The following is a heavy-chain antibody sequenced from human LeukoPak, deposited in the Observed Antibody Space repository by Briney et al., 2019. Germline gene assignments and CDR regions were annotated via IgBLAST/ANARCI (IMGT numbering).Heavy chain of an antibody. CDR2: ISIGSTYT. V-gene: IGHV3-21*04. J-gene: IGHJ4*02. Sequence: GGSLRLSCAASGFTFSRYSMNWVRQAPGKGLEWVSSISIGSTYTYYADSVKGRFTISRDNAKNSLYLQMNSLRAEDTAVYYCANIWDSSGYYYYFDYWGQGTLVTVSP. CDR3: ANIWDSSGYYYYFDY. CDR1: GFTFSRYS. D-gene: IGHD3-22*01.